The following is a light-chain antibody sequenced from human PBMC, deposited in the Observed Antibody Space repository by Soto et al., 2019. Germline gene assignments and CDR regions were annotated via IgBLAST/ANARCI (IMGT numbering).Light chain of an antibody. J-gene: IGKJ2*01. CDR1: ESVRSN. V-gene: IGKV3-15*01. CDR2: DAS. Sequence: DIVMTQSPDTLSVSPGERATLSCRASESVRSNLAWYHQQRGQAPRLVIYDASTRATGVPARISGRGSGTEFTLSIRSLQSEDLGVYYCQQYNHWPPNTFGQGTKLEIK. CDR3: QQYNHWPPNT.